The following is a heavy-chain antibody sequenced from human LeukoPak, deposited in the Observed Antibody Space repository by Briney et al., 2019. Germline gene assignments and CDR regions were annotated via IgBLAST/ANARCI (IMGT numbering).Heavy chain of an antibody. V-gene: IGHV4-39*01. CDR1: GASIDNSHYY. Sequence: PSETLSLTCTVSGASIDNSHYYWGWIRQPPGEGLEWIASIHFSGSTHYNPSLKSRVTISVDTSKNQFSLKLSSVTAADTAVYYCVRLASGLIDYWGQGTLVTVSS. D-gene: IGHD6-19*01. CDR2: IHFSGST. CDR3: VRLASGLIDY. J-gene: IGHJ4*02.